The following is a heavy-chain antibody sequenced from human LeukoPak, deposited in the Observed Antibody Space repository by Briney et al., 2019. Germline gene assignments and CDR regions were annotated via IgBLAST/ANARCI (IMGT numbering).Heavy chain of an antibody. CDR1: GFIVSSNY. CDR2: IYGGGST. J-gene: IGHJ4*02. CDR3: APIAIRSGY. Sequence: PGGSLRLSCAASGFIVSSNYMSWVRQAPGKGLEWVSVIYGGGSTYYADSVKGRFTISRDNSKNTLYLQMNSLRAEDTAVYYCAPIAIRSGYWGQGTLVTVSA. D-gene: IGHD3-9*01. V-gene: IGHV3-66*01.